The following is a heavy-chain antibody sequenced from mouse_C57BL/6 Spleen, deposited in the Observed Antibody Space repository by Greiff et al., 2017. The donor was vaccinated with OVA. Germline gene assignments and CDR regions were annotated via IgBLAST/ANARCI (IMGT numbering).Heavy chain of an antibody. V-gene: IGHV1-15*01. Sequence: QVQLQQSGAELVRPGASVTLSCKASGYTFTDYEMHWVKQTPVHGLEWIGAIDPETGGTAYNQKFKGKAILTADKSSSTAYMELRSLTSEDSAVYYCTSWKGKYGRVDYWGQGTTLTVSS. CDR1: GYTFTDYE. CDR2: IDPETGGT. CDR3: TSWKGKYGRVDY. D-gene: IGHD1-1*01. J-gene: IGHJ2*01.